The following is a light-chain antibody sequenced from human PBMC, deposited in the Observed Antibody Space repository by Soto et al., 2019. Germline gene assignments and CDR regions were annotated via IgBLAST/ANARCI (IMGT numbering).Light chain of an antibody. CDR2: RAS. Sequence: EIVLTQSPGTLSLSPGDRATLSCRASQSITSNYLAWYQQKPGQAPSLLIFRASSRAPGIPDRFSGSGSGTDFTLTISRLEPEDFAVYYCQQYGGAWTFGQGTKVEIK. V-gene: IGKV3-20*01. J-gene: IGKJ1*01. CDR3: QQYGGAWT. CDR1: QSITSNY.